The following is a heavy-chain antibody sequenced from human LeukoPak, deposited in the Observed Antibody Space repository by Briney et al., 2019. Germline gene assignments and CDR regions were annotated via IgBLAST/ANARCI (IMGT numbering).Heavy chain of an antibody. Sequence: SLTLSLTCAVYGGSFSGYYWSWIRQPPGKGLEWNGEINHSGSTNYNPSLKSRVTISVDTSKNQFSLKLSSVTAADTAVYYCATRGGYCSGGSCYHFDCWGQGTLVTVSS. CDR2: INHSGST. V-gene: IGHV4-34*01. CDR3: ATRGGYCSGGSCYHFDC. D-gene: IGHD2-15*01. J-gene: IGHJ4*02. CDR1: GGSFSGYY.